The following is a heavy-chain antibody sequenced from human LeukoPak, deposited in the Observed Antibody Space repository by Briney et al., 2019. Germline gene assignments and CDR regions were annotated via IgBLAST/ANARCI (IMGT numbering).Heavy chain of an antibody. V-gene: IGHV3-30-3*01. Sequence: GGSLRLSCAASGFTFSSYAMHWVRQAPGKGLEWVAVISYDGNNKYYADSVKVRFTISRDNSKNTLYLQMNSLRAEDTALYYCATLPKWGQGTLVTVSS. J-gene: IGHJ4*02. CDR2: ISYDGNNK. CDR3: ATLPK. CDR1: GFTFSSYA.